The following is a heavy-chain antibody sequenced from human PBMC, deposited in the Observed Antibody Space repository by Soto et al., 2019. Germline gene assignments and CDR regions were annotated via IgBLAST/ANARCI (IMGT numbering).Heavy chain of an antibody. V-gene: IGHV1-46*01. J-gene: IGHJ3*02. Sequence: QVQLVQSGAEVKKPGASVKVSCKASGYSFTTYNIHWVRQAPGQGLEWMGVVNPSSGTTSYAQKFQGSVTMTRDTSTSTVYMELSSLRSQDAAVYYCARWAPDAFHIWGQGTLVTVS. CDR1: GYSFTTYN. CDR3: ARWAPDAFHI. CDR2: VNPSSGTT.